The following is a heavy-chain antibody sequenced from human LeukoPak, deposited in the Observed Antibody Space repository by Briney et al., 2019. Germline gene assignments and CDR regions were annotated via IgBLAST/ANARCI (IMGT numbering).Heavy chain of an antibody. V-gene: IGHV4-34*01. CDR1: GESFSGYY. J-gene: IGHJ4*02. CDR2: INHSGST. D-gene: IGHD6-13*01. CDR3: ARVSEYSSSWAIDY. Sequence: SETLSLTCAVYGESFSGYYWSWIRQPPGKGLEWIGEINHSGSTNYNPSLKSRVTISVDTSKNQFSLKLNSVTAADTAVYYCARVSEYSSSWAIDYWGQGTLVTVSS.